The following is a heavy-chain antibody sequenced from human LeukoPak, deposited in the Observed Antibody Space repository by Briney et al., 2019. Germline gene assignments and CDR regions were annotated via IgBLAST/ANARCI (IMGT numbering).Heavy chain of an antibody. V-gene: IGHV3-30*18. CDR1: GFTFNTYG. CDR2: VTYDGSDK. CDR3: AKVRGSGWFDY. J-gene: IGHJ5*01. Sequence: PGKSLRLSCAASGFTFNTYGMHWVRQAPGKGLEGLAVVTYDGSDKYYADSVKGRFAISRDNSKNTLYLQMNSLRTEDTAVYYCAKVRGSGWFDYWGQGTLVTVSS. D-gene: IGHD6-19*01.